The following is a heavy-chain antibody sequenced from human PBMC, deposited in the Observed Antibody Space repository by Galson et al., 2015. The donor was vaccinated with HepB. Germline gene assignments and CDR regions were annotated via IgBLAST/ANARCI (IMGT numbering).Heavy chain of an antibody. Sequence: LRLSCAASGFTFSDYYMSWIRQAPGKGLEWVSYISSSSSYTNYADSVKGRFTISRDNAKNSLYLQMNSLRAEDTAVYYCASGPITFGGAFDIWGQGTMVTVSS. D-gene: IGHD3-16*01. CDR2: ISSSSSYT. V-gene: IGHV3-11*06. CDR1: GFTFSDYY. CDR3: ASGPITFGGAFDI. J-gene: IGHJ3*02.